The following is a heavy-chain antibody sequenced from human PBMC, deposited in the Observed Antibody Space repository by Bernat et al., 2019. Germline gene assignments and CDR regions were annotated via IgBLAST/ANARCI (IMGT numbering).Heavy chain of an antibody. J-gene: IGHJ1*01. V-gene: IGHV4-38-2*01. CDR1: GYSISSGYY. Sequence: QVQLQESGPGLVKPSETLSLTCAVSGYSISSGYYWGWIRQPPGKGLEWIGSIYHSGSTHYNPSLKSRVTISVDTSKNQFSLKLSSVTAADTAVYYCASVSIEAEYFQHWGQGTLVTVSS. CDR2: IYHSGST. D-gene: IGHD3-22*01. CDR3: ASVSIEAEYFQH.